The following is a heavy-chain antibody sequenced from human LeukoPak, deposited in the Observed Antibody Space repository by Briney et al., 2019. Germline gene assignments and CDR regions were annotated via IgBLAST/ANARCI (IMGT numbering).Heavy chain of an antibody. J-gene: IGHJ4*02. V-gene: IGHV4-59*11. CDR2: IYYSGST. CDR3: ARGTVTPPWYFDY. CDR1: GGSISSHY. D-gene: IGHD4-17*01. Sequence: SETLSLTCTVSGGSISSHYWSWIRRPPGKGLEWIGYIYYSGSTNYNPSLKSRVTISVDTSKNQFSLKLSSVTAADTAVYYCARGTVTPPWYFDYWGQGTLVTVSS.